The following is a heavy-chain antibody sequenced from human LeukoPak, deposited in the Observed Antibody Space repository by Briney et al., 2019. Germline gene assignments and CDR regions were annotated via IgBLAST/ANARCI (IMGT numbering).Heavy chain of an antibody. CDR2: ISSSSSTI. J-gene: IGHJ4*02. V-gene: IGHV3-48*01. CDR3: AKRLYSSGWLIDY. CDR1: GFTFSSYG. D-gene: IGHD6-19*01. Sequence: GGTLRLSCVASGFTFSSYGMTWVRQAPGKGLEWVSYISSSSSTIYYADSVKGRFTISRDNAKNTLYLQMNSLRAEDTAVYYCAKRLYSSGWLIDYWGQGTLVTVSS.